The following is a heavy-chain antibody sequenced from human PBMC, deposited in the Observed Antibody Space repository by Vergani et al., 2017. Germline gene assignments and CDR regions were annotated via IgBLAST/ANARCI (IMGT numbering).Heavy chain of an antibody. CDR1: GFTFSSYG. V-gene: IGHV3-33*01. J-gene: IGHJ4*02. CDR2: IWYDGSNK. Sequence: QVQLVESGGGVVQPGRSLRLSCAASGFTFSSYGMHWVRQAPGKGLEWVAVIWYDGSNKYYADSVKGRFTISRDNSKNTLYLQMNSLRAEDTAVYYCARTAIAHYYDSSGYPIDYWGQGTLVTVSS. CDR3: ARTAIAHYYDSSGYPIDY. D-gene: IGHD3-22*01.